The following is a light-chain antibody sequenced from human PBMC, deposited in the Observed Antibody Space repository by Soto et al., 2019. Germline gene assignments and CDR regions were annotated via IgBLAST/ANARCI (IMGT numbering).Light chain of an antibody. Sequence: DIQMTQSPSTLSASVGDRVTITCRASQSISSWLAWYQQKPGKAPKLLIYDASSLESGVPSRFSGSGSGTEFTLTISSLQPDDFAPYYCQQYYFYPLTFGRGTKVEIK. CDR3: QQYYFYPLT. V-gene: IGKV1-5*01. CDR2: DAS. J-gene: IGKJ4*01. CDR1: QSISSW.